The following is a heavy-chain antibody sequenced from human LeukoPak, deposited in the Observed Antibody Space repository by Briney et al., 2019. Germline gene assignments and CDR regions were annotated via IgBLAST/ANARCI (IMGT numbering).Heavy chain of an antibody. J-gene: IGHJ6*03. CDR3: ARAIAVAGSDYYYCYMDV. CDR2: IIPIFGTA. D-gene: IGHD6-19*01. Sequence: SVKVSCKASGGTFSSYAISWVRQAPGQGLGWMGRIIPIFGTANYAQKFQGRVTITADKSTSTAYMELSSLRSEDTAVYYCARAIAVAGSDYYYCYMDVWGKGTTVTVSS. V-gene: IGHV1-69*06. CDR1: GGTFSSYA.